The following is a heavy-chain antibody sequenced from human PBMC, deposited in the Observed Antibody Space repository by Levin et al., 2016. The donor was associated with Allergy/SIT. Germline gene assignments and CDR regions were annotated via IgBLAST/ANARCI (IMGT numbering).Heavy chain of an antibody. V-gene: IGHV4-39*01. J-gene: IGHJ4*02. CDR2: IYYSGTT. CDR3: ARHWDY. CDR1: GGSISSSSYY. Sequence: SETLSLTCTVSGGSISSSSYYWAWIRQPPGKGLEWIGSIYYSGTTHYNPSLESRVTISVDTSKNHFSLKLNSVTAADTAVYYCARHWDYWGPGTLVTVSS.